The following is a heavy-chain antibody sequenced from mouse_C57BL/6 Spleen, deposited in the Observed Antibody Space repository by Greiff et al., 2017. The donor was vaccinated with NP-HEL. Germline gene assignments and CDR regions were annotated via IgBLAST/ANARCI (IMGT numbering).Heavy chain of an antibody. V-gene: IGHV1-52*01. Sequence: VQLQQSGAELVRPGSSVKLSCKASGYTFTSYWMHWVKQRPIQGLEWIGNIDPSDSETHYNQKFKDKATLTVDKSSSTAYMQLSSLTSEDSAVYYCARVNVVYYYAMDYWGQGTSVTVSS. CDR2: IDPSDSET. D-gene: IGHD6-2*01. CDR1: GYTFTSYW. J-gene: IGHJ4*01. CDR3: ARVNVVYYYAMDY.